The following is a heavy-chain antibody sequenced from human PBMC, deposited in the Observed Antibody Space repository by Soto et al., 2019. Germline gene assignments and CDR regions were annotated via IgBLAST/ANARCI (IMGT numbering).Heavy chain of an antibody. CDR1: GGSISSYY. J-gene: IGHJ4*02. V-gene: IGHV4-59*01. Sequence: SETLSLTCTVSGGSISSYYWSWIRQPPGKGLEWIGYIYYSGSTNYNPSLKSRVTISVDTSKNQFSLKLSSVTAADTAVYYCARGWGTGTYFDYWGQGTLVTVSS. CDR3: ARGWGTGTYFDY. CDR2: IYYSGST. D-gene: IGHD1-1*01.